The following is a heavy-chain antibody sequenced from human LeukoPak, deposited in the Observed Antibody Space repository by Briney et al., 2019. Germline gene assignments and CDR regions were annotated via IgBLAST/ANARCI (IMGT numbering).Heavy chain of an antibody. V-gene: IGHV3-74*01. Sequence: GGSLRLSCVASGFTLSRYWMHWVRQAPGKGLVWVSHINTDGRSTSYADSVKGRFTISRDNAKNTLDLQMNSLRAEDTAVYYCGRRAVPAGTSYYFDYWGQGTLVTVSS. J-gene: IGHJ4*02. D-gene: IGHD2-2*01. CDR1: GFTLSRYW. CDR3: GRRAVPAGTSYYFDY. CDR2: INTDGRST.